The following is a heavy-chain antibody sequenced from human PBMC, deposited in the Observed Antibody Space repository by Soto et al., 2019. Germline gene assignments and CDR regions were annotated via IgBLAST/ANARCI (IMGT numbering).Heavy chain of an antibody. Sequence: QVQLVQSGAEVKKPGASVKVSCKASGYTFTSYSISWVRQAPGQGLEWMGWISAYNGNTNYAQKLQGRVTMTTDTPTSPAYRELGTLNPADPAGYSCAREAPPPGYWGQGTLVTVSS. CDR1: GYTFTSYS. V-gene: IGHV1-18*01. J-gene: IGHJ4*02. CDR3: AREAPPPGY. CDR2: ISAYNGNT.